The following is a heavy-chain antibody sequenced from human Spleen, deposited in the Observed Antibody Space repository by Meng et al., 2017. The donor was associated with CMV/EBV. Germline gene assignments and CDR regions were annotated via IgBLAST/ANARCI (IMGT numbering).Heavy chain of an antibody. V-gene: IGHV3-33*06. Sequence: DGSNPHYADSVKGRFTISRDNSKNTLYMQMNSLRAEDTAIYYCAKGYGDNAAFDTWGQGTMVTVSS. D-gene: IGHD4-17*01. J-gene: IGHJ3*02. CDR2: DGSNP. CDR3: AKGYGDNAAFDT.